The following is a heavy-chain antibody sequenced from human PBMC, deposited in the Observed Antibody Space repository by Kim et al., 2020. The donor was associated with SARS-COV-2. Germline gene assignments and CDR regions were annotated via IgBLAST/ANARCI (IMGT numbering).Heavy chain of an antibody. CDR3: ASPYYYDSSGSYLSMDV. J-gene: IGHJ6*02. V-gene: IGHV4-34*01. D-gene: IGHD3-22*01. Sequence: SETLSLTCAVYGGSFSGYYWSWIRQPPGKGLEWIGEINHSGSTNYNPSHKSRVTISVDTSKNQFSLKLSSVTAADTAVYYCASPYYYDSSGSYLSMDVWGQGTTVTVSS. CDR1: GGSFSGYY. CDR2: INHSGST.